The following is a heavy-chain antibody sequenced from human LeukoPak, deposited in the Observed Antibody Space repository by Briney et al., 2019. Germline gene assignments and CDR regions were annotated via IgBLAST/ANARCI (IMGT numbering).Heavy chain of an antibody. CDR2: ISGSGGST. CDR1: GFTFSSYA. CDR3: VNFVGATPDAFDI. J-gene: IGHJ3*02. V-gene: IGHV3-23*01. Sequence: GGSLRLSCAASGFTFSSYAMSWVRQAPGKGLEWVSAISGSGGSTYHADSVKGRFTISRDNSKNTLYLQMNSLRAEDTAVYYCVNFVGATPDAFDIWGQGTMVTVSS. D-gene: IGHD1-26*01.